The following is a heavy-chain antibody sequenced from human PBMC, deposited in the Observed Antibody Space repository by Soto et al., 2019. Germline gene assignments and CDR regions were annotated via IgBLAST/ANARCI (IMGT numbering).Heavy chain of an antibody. CDR1: GFAFSNYE. Sequence: GGSLRLSCAASGFAFSNYEMNWVRQAPGKGLEWVSYISLSGSTIYYADSVKGRFTISRDDAKNSLYLQMDSLRADDTAVYYCARESFSASPNFFDYWGQGTLVTVSS. CDR3: ARESFSASPNFFDY. CDR2: ISLSGSTI. J-gene: IGHJ4*02. V-gene: IGHV3-48*03. D-gene: IGHD3-3*02.